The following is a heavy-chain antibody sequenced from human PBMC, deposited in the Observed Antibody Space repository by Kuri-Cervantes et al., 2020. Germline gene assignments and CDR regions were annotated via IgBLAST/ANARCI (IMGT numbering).Heavy chain of an antibody. V-gene: IGHV3-23*01. Sequence: GGSLRLSCAASGFTFSSYAMSWVRQAPGKGLEWVSAISGSGGSTYYADSVKGRFTISRDNSKNTLYLQMNSLRAEDTAVYYCAREQGYCSSTSCCDWFDPWGQGTLVTVSS. CDR2: ISGSGGST. CDR1: GFTFSSYA. J-gene: IGHJ5*02. D-gene: IGHD2-2*01. CDR3: AREQGYCSSTSCCDWFDP.